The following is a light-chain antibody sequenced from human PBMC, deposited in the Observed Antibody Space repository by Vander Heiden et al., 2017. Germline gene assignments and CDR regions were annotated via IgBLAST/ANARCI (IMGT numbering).Light chain of an antibody. V-gene: IGLV2-11*01. CDR2: DVS. J-gene: IGLJ1*01. CDR1: SSDVGGYNY. Sequence: QSALTQPRSVSGSAGQSVTISCTGTSSDVGGYNYVSWYQQHPGKAPKLRIYDVSERPSGVPDRFSGSKSGNTASLTISGLQAEDEADYYCCSYAGTYTYVFGTGTKVT. CDR3: CSYAGTYTYV.